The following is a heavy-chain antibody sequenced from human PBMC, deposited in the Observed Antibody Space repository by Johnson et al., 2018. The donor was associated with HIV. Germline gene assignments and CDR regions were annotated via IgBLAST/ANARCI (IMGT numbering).Heavy chain of an antibody. J-gene: IGHJ3*01. CDR2: ITWNSGSV. CDR3: AKGGRYYYGSDTDAFDL. Sequence: VQLVESGGGLAQPGRSLRLSCVASGFTFEEYGMHWVRQAPGKGLEWVSGITWNSGSVAYADSVKGRFTISRDNVRNSLYLQMNILRAEDTALFYCAKGGRYYYGSDTDAFDLWGQGTMVTVSS. CDR1: GFTFEEYG. D-gene: IGHD3-10*01. V-gene: IGHV3-9*01.